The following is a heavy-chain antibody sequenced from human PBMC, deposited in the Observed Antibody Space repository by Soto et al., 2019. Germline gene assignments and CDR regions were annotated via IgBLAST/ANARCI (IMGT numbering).Heavy chain of an antibody. CDR1: GFTFSSYS. CDR2: ISSSSSYI. CDR3: ASFRVPAAPQDY. Sequence: GGSLRLSCAASGFTFSSYSMNWVRQAPGKGLEWVSSISSSSSYIYYADSVKGRFTISRDNAKNSLYLQMNSLRAEDTAVYYCASFRVPAAPQDYWGQGTLVTVSS. J-gene: IGHJ4*02. D-gene: IGHD2-2*01. V-gene: IGHV3-21*01.